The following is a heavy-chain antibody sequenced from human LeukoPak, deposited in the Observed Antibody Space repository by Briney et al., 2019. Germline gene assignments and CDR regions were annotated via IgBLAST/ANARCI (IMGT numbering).Heavy chain of an antibody. CDR2: ISSIRSDI. J-gene: IGHJ4*02. D-gene: IGHD6-19*01. CDR3: ASSSGWYNRFDY. V-gene: IGHV3-21*01. CDR1: GFTFSSYS. Sequence: VGSLRLPCAASGFTFSSYSMNWVRQAPGKGLEWVSSISSIRSDIYNADSVKGRFTISRDNAKNSLYLQLNVLRAGDTPVYYFASSSGWYNRFDYWGQGTLVTVSS.